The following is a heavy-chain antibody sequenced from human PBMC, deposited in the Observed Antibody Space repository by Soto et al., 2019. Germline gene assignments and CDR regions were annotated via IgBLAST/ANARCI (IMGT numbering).Heavy chain of an antibody. CDR3: ARHLGIGTTVGVDY. CDR2: IYPGDSDI. CDR1: GYSFTTYW. D-gene: IGHD1-1*01. V-gene: IGHV5-51*01. J-gene: IGHJ4*02. Sequence: GESLKISCQGSGYSFTTYWIGWVRQMPGKGLEWMGIIYPGDSDIRYSPSFQGQVTISADKSFSTAYLQWSSLKASDTAIYYCARHLGIGTTVGVDYWGQGTLVTVSS.